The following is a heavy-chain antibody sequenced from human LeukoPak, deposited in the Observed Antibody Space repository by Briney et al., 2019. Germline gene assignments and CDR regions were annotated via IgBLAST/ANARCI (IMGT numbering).Heavy chain of an antibody. J-gene: IGHJ4*02. CDR3: ARDLWAYYYDSSGSQRY. Sequence: AASVKVSCKASGYTFTSYGISWVRQAPGQGLEWMGWISAYNGNTNYAQKLQGRVTMTTDTSTSTAYMELRSLRSDDTAVYYCARDLWAYYYDSSGSQRYWGQGTLVTVPS. D-gene: IGHD3-22*01. V-gene: IGHV1-18*01. CDR2: ISAYNGNT. CDR1: GYTFTSYG.